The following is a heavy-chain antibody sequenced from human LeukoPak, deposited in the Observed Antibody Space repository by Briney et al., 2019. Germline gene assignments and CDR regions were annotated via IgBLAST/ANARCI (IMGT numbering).Heavy chain of an antibody. D-gene: IGHD6-19*01. J-gene: IGHJ5*01. CDR2: IFPDDSDT. CDR3: ARHSDITVADS. Sequence: HGESLKISCKGSGYSFTSYWSAWVRQVPGRGLEWMGIIFPDDSDTRYSPSFQGLITISADKSINTAYLQWSSLKPSDTDMYYCARHSDITVADSWGQGTLVTLS. V-gene: IGHV5-51*01. CDR1: GYSFTSYW.